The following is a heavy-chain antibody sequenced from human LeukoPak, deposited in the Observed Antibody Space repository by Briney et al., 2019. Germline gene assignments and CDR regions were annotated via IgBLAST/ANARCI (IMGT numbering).Heavy chain of an antibody. D-gene: IGHD2-2*01. Sequence: GGSLRLSCAASGFTFSDYYMSWIRQAPGKGLEWVSYISSSGSTIYYADSVKGRSTISRDNAKNSLYLQMNSLRAEDTAVYYCARVPGPPRWYQLEYYFDYWGQGTLVTVSS. CDR2: ISSSGSTI. CDR1: GFTFSDYY. V-gene: IGHV3-11*01. J-gene: IGHJ4*02. CDR3: ARVPGPPRWYQLEYYFDY.